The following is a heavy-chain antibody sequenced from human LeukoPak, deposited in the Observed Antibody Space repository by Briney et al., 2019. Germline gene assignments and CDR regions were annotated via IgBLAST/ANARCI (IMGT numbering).Heavy chain of an antibody. CDR3: AREMPGWGLWFGELTGYMDV. CDR2: IKQDGSEK. D-gene: IGHD3-10*01. Sequence: GGSLRLSCEASGFTFSSYWMSWVRQAPGKGLEWVANIKQDGSEKYYVDSVKGRFTISRDNAKNSLYLQMNSLRAEDTAVYYCAREMPGWGLWFGELTGYMDVWGKGTTVTVSS. V-gene: IGHV3-7*01. CDR1: GFTFSSYW. J-gene: IGHJ6*03.